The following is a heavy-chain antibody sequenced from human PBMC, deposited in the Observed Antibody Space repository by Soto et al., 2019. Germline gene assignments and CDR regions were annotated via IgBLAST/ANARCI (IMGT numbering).Heavy chain of an antibody. D-gene: IGHD3-16*01. J-gene: IGHJ4*01. CDR1: GYTFTNFG. V-gene: IGHV1-18*01. CDR3: ARGGTLIDY. Sequence: ASVKVCCNASGYTFTNFGISWVRQAPGQGLEWMGWISAYNGNTNYAQNFQGRVTMTTDTSTSTAYMELRSLRSDDTAVYYCARGGTLIDYWDRGSLVIVSA. CDR2: ISAYNGNT.